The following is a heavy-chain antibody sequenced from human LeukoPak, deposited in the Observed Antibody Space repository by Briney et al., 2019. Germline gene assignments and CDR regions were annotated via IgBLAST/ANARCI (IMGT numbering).Heavy chain of an antibody. CDR2: INSNSGST. CDR1: RYTLTGYY. CDR3: ARDTYRYGGYADFDY. Sequence: ASVNVSRRPSRYTLTGYYMQWVRQAPRQGLEWMGWINSNSGSTNYAQKLQGRVTMTRDTSISKAYMELSRLRADDTAVYYCARDTYRYGGYADFDYWGQGTLVTVSS. D-gene: IGHD4-17*01. V-gene: IGHV1-2*02. J-gene: IGHJ4*02.